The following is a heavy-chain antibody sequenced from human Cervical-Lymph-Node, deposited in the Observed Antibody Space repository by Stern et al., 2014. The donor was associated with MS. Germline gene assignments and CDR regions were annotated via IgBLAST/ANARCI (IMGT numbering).Heavy chain of an antibody. Sequence: VQLVESGPGLVKPSETLSLTCTVSGGSISSYYWSWIRQPPGKGLEWIGYIYYSGSTNYNPSLKSRVTISVDTSKNQFSLKLSSVTAADTAVYYCARDKRGATDFDYWGQGTLVTVSS. V-gene: IGHV4-59*01. D-gene: IGHD1-26*01. J-gene: IGHJ4*02. CDR3: ARDKRGATDFDY. CDR2: IYYSGST. CDR1: GGSISSYY.